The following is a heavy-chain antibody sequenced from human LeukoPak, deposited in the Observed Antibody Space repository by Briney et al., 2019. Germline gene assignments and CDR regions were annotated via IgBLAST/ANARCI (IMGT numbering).Heavy chain of an antibody. CDR1: GFTFSSYA. J-gene: IGHJ4*02. D-gene: IGHD2-15*01. V-gene: IGHV3-23*01. CDR3: AIAREGVVAATRLLSPGGYYFDY. CDR2: ISGSGGST. Sequence: GGSLRLSCAASGFTFSSYAMSWVRQAPGKGLEWVSAISGSGGSTYYADSVKGRFTISRDNSKNTLYLQMNSLRAEDTAVYYCAIAREGVVAATRLLSPGGYYFDYWGQGTLVTVSS.